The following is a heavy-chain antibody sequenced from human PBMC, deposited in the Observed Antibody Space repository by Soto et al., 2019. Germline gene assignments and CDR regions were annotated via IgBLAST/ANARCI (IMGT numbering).Heavy chain of an antibody. CDR1: GFTFNTYA. CDR2: ISGSGFST. D-gene: IGHD3-16*01. CDR3: ATFTFGRPFDT. J-gene: IGHJ3*02. V-gene: IGHV3-23*01. Sequence: GGSLRLSCAASGFTFNTYAMSWVRQAPGQGLEWVSAISGSGFSTYYADSVKGRFSISSDSSKDTLFLQMNSLRADDTAVYFCATFTFGRPFDTWGQGTMVTVSS.